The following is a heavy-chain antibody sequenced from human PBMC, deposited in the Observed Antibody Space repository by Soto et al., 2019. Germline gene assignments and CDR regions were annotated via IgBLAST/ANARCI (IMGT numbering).Heavy chain of an antibody. Sequence: PSETLSLTCTVSGGSVSSDYYYWTWIRQPPGKGLEWIGYIYYSGSTNYTPSLKSRVTISVDTSKNQFSLRLSSVTAADTAVYYCVRESYDSSGYYSRWFDPWGQGTLVTVS. CDR2: IYYSGST. J-gene: IGHJ5*02. D-gene: IGHD3-22*01. CDR1: GGSVSSDYYY. CDR3: VRESYDSSGYYSRWFDP. V-gene: IGHV4-61*01.